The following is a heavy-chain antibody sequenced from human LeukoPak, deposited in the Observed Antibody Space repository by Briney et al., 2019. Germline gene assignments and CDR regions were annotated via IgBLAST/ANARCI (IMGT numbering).Heavy chain of an antibody. J-gene: IGHJ3*02. V-gene: IGHV4-59*08. D-gene: IGHD2-21*01. CDR3: ARHYSGRGAFDI. CDR2: ICYSGST. CDR1: GVSISSDC. Sequence: SETLSLTCTFSGVSISSDCWSWIRQPPGKGLEWIGYICYSGSTNNNPSLKSRVTISVDTSKNQFSLKLTSVTAADTAVYYSARHYSGRGAFDIWGQGTMVTVSS.